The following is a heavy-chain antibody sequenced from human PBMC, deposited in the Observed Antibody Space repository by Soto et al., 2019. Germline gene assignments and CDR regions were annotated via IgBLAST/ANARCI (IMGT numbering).Heavy chain of an antibody. Sequence: ESGGGVVQPGRSLRLSCSASGFTFSTYGMHWVRQAPGKGLEWVAVISYDGGNKYYGESVKGRFSISRDNPKNTVYLQMNGLRAEDTAVYYCAKVLGYCSSSTCSREAYYYYGMDVWGPGTTVTVSS. CDR1: GFTFSTYG. V-gene: IGHV3-30*18. J-gene: IGHJ6*02. CDR2: ISYDGGNK. CDR3: AKVLGYCSSSTCSREAYYYYGMDV. D-gene: IGHD2-2*03.